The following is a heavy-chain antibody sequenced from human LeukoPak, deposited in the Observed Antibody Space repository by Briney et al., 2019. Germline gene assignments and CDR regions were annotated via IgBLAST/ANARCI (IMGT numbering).Heavy chain of an antibody. CDR3: ARGGIVVVTATRSYYYYGMDV. D-gene: IGHD2-21*02. CDR1: GFTFSSYG. Sequence: PGRSLRLSCAASGFTFSSYGMHWVRQAPGKGLEWVAVIWYDGSNKYYADSVKGRFTISRDNSKNTLYLQLNSLRAEDTAVYYCARGGIVVVTATRSYYYYGMDVWGQGTTATVSS. J-gene: IGHJ6*02. CDR2: IWYDGSNK. V-gene: IGHV3-33*01.